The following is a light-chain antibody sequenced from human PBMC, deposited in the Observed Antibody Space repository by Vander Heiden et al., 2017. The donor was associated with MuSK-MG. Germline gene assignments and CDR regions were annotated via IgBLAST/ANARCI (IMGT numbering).Light chain of an antibody. J-gene: IGKJ2*01. CDR1: QSVSSN. CDR2: GAS. Sequence: EIVMTQSPATLSVSPGERATLSCRASQSVSSNLAWYQQKPGQAPRLLIYGASTRATGIPARFSGSGSGTEFTLTISSLQSEDFAVYYCQQDNNWPTYTFGQGTKLEIK. V-gene: IGKV3-15*01. CDR3: QQDNNWPTYT.